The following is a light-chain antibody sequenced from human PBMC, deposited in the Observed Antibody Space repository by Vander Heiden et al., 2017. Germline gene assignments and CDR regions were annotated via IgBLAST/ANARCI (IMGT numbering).Light chain of an antibody. J-gene: IGLJ1*01. V-gene: IGLV2-14*01. CDR1: SSDVGYFNY. CDR2: DVS. CDR3: SSYTSSSTDV. Sequence: QSALTQPPSVSVSPGQSITISCTGTSSDVGYFNYVSWYQQHPGKAPKLMIYDVSNRPSGVSNRFSGSKSDNTASLTISGLQAEDEADYYCSSYTSSSTDVFGTGTKVTVL.